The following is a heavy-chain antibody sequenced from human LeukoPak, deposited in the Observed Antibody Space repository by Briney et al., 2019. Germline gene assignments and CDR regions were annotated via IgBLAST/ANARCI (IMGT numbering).Heavy chain of an antibody. CDR3: ASQPRHYDSSGYARNAAFDI. CDR2: MNPNSGNT. V-gene: IGHV1-8*01. J-gene: IGHJ3*02. Sequence: ASVKVSCKASGYTFTSYDINWVRQATGQGLEWMGWMNPNSGNTGYTQKFQGRVTMTRNTSISTAYMELSSLRSEDTAVYYCASQPRHYDSSGYARNAAFDIWGQGTMVTVSS. D-gene: IGHD3-22*01. CDR1: GYTFTSYD.